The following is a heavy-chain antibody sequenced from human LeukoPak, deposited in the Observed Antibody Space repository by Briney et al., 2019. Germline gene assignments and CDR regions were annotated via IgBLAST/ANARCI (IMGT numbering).Heavy chain of an antibody. CDR1: GFTFSSYE. CDR3: ASKDLDYGDYS. CDR2: ISSSGSTI. Sequence: PGGSLRLSCAASGFTFSSYEMNWVRQAPGKGLEWVSYISSSGSTIYYADSVKGRFTISRDNAKNSLYLQMNSLRAEDTAVYYCASKDLDYGDYSWGQGTLVTVSS. V-gene: IGHV3-48*03. D-gene: IGHD4-17*01. J-gene: IGHJ4*02.